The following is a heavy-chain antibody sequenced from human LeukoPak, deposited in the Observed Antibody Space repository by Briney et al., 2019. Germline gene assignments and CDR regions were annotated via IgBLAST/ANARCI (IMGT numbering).Heavy chain of an antibody. D-gene: IGHD1-26*01. J-gene: IGHJ4*02. CDR1: GFIFDNCA. V-gene: IGHV3-43*02. CDR2: IRGDENTK. Sequence: PGGSLRLSCAASGFIFDNCAMHWVRHAPGKGPEWLSLIRGDENTKYYTDSVKGRFTISRDNSKSSLYLHMNSLRTEDTALYYCAKDIGTGWDLDYWGQGTLVTVSS. CDR3: AKDIGTGWDLDY.